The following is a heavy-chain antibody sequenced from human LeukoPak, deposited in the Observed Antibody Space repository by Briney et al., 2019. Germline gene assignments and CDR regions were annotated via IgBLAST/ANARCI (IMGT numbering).Heavy chain of an antibody. D-gene: IGHD1-1*01. CDR1: GGSFSGYF. Sequence: SETLSLTCGVYGGSFSGYFWSWIRQSPGKGLEWMGEIIHSGINHSGRTNYNPSLKSRVTISADRSKNQFSLKLSSVTAADTAVYYCARGRGTTATTRAFDIWGQGTMVTVSS. CDR2: IIHSGINHSGRT. V-gene: IGHV4-34*01. CDR3: ARGRGTTATTRAFDI. J-gene: IGHJ3*02.